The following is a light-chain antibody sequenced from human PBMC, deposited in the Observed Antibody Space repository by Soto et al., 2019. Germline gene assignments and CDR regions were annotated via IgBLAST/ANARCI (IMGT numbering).Light chain of an antibody. CDR1: SSNIGAGYD. CDR2: GNS. CDR3: QSYDSSLSGSV. V-gene: IGLV1-40*01. Sequence: QSVLTQPPSVSGAPGQRVTISCTGSSSNIGAGYDVHWYQQLPGTAPKLLSYGNSNRPSGVPDRFSGSKSGTSASLAITGFQAEDEADYYCQSYDSSLSGSVFGGGTKLTVL. J-gene: IGLJ2*01.